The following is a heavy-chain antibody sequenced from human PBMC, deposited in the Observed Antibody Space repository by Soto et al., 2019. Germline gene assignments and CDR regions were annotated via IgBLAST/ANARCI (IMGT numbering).Heavy chain of an antibody. CDR1: GYTFTYRY. D-gene: IGHD5-18*01. CDR3: ALSMDTAMAAFDY. V-gene: IGHV1-45*02. CDR2: ITPFNGNT. J-gene: IGHJ4*02. Sequence: ASVKVSCKASGYTFTYRYLHWVRQAPGQALEWMGWITPFNGNTNYAQKFQDRVTITRDRSMSTAYMELSSLRSEDTAMYYCALSMDTAMAAFDYWGQGTLVTVSS.